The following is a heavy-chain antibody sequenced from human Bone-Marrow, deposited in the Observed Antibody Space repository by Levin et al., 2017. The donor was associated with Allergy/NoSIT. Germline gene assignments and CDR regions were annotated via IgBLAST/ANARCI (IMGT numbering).Heavy chain of an antibody. CDR2: ITWNNTTR. V-gene: IGHV3-9*01. J-gene: IGHJ6*02. CDR3: AKEAFGRGYDWGDTNYYYYGMDV. CDR1: GFTFDNFA. Sequence: SLKISCAASGFTFDNFAMHWVRQAPGKGLEWVSGITWNNTTRGYADSVRGRFTISRDNAKNSLFLQMNSLRPEDTAFYYCAKEAFGRGYDWGDTNYYYYGMDVWGQGTTVTVS. D-gene: IGHD5-12*01.